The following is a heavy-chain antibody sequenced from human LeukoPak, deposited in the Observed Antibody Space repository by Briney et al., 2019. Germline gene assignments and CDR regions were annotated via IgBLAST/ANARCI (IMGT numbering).Heavy chain of an antibody. V-gene: IGHV3-53*01. D-gene: IGHD4-23*01. CDR1: GFTVSSNY. CDR2: IYSGGYT. CDR3: AKSPTVDAAFDI. Sequence: PGGSLRLSCAASGFTVSSNYMSWVRQAPGKGLEWVSVIYSGGYTDYADSVKGRFTISRDNSKNTLYLQMNSLRAEDTALYYCAKSPTVDAAFDIWGQGTMVTVSS. J-gene: IGHJ3*02.